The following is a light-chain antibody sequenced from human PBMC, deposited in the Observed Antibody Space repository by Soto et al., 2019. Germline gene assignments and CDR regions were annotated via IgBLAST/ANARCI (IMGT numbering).Light chain of an antibody. CDR3: QQYNSWPLT. CDR1: QSVYNN. J-gene: IGKJ4*01. V-gene: IGKV3D-15*01. Sequence: EVVMTQSPATLSVSPGERATLSCRTSQSVYNNLAWYLQKPGQAPRLLISGASTRATGIPARFSGSGSGTAFTLTINSLQSEDFAVYYCQQYNSWPLTFGGRTKVEIK. CDR2: GAS.